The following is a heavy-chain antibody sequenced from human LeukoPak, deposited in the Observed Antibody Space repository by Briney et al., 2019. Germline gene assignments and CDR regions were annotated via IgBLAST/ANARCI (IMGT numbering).Heavy chain of an antibody. CDR2: IYSDGGT. J-gene: IGHJ4*02. CDR3: AKTKGWLQVFDY. Sequence: GGSLRLFCAASGFTVTGNYMSWVRQAPGKGLEWVSIIYSDGGTKCTDTVKGRFTISRDNSKNALYLQMNSLRAEDTAVYYCAKTKGWLQVFDYWGQGTLVIVPS. CDR1: GFTVTGNY. V-gene: IGHV3-66*01. D-gene: IGHD6-19*01.